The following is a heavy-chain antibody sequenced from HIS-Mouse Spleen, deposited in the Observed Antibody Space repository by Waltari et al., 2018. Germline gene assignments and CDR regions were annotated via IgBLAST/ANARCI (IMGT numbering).Heavy chain of an antibody. CDR2: INYSGRT. CDR3: AREIPYSSSWYDWYFDL. V-gene: IGHV4-39*07. D-gene: IGHD6-13*01. Sequence: QLQLQESGPGLVKPSETLSLTCTVSGGSISSSSYYWGWIRQPPGKGLEWIGSINYSGRTSYTPSLKSRFTISVDTSKNQFSLKLSSVTAADTAVYYCAREIPYSSSWYDWYFDLWGRGTLVTVSS. CDR1: GGSISSSSYY. J-gene: IGHJ2*01.